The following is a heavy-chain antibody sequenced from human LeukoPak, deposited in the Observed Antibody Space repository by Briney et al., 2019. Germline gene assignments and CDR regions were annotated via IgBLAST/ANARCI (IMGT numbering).Heavy chain of an antibody. J-gene: IGHJ4*02. V-gene: IGHV3-23*01. CDR2: FGSGGGSP. D-gene: IGHD1-1*01. Sequence: GGSLRLSCAASGFTFGNYAMNWVRQAPGKGLEWVSSFGSGGGSPYYPDSVKGRFAISRDDSEKTLYLQMNSPRLEDTAIYYCTLDVGGYPLRWGQGTLVTVSS. CDR3: TLDVGGYPLR. CDR1: GFTFGNYA.